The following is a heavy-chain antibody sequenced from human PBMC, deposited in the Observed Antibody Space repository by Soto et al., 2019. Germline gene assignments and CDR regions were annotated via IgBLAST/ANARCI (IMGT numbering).Heavy chain of an antibody. D-gene: IGHD2-15*01. CDR3: ARGLGDIVVVVAANRDAFDI. Sequence: ASVKVSCKASGYTFTSYDINWVRQATGQGLEWMGWMNPNSGNTGYAQKFQGRVTMTRNTSISTAYMELSSLRSEDTAVYYCARGLGDIVVVVAANRDAFDIWGQGTMVTVSS. CDR2: MNPNSGNT. V-gene: IGHV1-8*01. CDR1: GYTFTSYD. J-gene: IGHJ3*02.